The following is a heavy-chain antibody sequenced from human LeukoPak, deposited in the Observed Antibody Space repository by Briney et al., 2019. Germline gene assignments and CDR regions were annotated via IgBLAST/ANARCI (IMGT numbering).Heavy chain of an antibody. J-gene: IGHJ6*03. Sequence: PGGSLRLSSAASGFIFSSYAMTWVRQTPGKGLEWVSGISASGANTYYADSVKGRFTISRDNSKDTLYLQMNSLRAEDTAIYYCAKLGGAYNWEYAGLNYMDVWGKGTTFTVSS. D-gene: IGHD1-20*01. CDR1: GFIFSSYA. CDR3: AKLGGAYNWEYAGLNYMDV. V-gene: IGHV3-23*01. CDR2: ISASGANT.